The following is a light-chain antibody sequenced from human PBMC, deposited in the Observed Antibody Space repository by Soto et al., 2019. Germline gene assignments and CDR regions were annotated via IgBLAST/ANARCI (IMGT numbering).Light chain of an antibody. CDR1: HDIGTY. CDR2: DTS. Sequence: DVQMTQSPSSLSPSVGDRVTITCQASHDIGTYLNWYQHKPGKAPKLLIFDTSHLATGVPARFSGGGSDTYFTFTITNLQPEDFAVYYCQQFDSVPLTFGGGTHVDI. V-gene: IGKV1-33*01. J-gene: IGKJ4*01. CDR3: QQFDSVPLT.